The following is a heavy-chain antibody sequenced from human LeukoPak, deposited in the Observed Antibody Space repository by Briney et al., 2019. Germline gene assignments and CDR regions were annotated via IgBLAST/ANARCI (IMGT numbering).Heavy chain of an antibody. CDR1: GFTFSSYG. CDR2: ISYDGSNK. J-gene: IGHJ4*02. CDR3: AIDKDAAMPLSWYFDY. Sequence: GRSLRLSCAASGFTFSSYGMHWVRQAPGKRLEWVAVISYDGSNKYYADSVKGRFTISRDSSKNTLYLQMNSLRAEDTAVYYCAIDKDAAMPLSWYFDYWGQGTLVTVSS. D-gene: IGHD5-18*01. V-gene: IGHV3-30*03.